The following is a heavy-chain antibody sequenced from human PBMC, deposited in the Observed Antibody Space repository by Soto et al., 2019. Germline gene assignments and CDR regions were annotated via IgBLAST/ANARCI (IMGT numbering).Heavy chain of an antibody. CDR3: AKDLQVEAIVLSGWFDP. CDR1: GFTFSSDA. V-gene: IGHV3-23*01. Sequence: EVQLLESGGGLVQPGGSLRLSCAASGFTFSSDAMSWVRQAPGKGLEWVSAISGSGGSTYYADSVKGRFTISRDNSKNTLYLQMNSLRAEDTAVYYCAKDLQVEAIVLSGWFDPWGQGTLVTVSS. J-gene: IGHJ5*01. D-gene: IGHD2-8*01. CDR2: ISGSGGST.